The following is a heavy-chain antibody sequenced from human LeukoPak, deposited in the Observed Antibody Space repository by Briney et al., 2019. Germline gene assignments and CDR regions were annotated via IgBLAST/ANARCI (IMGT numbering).Heavy chain of an antibody. CDR2: IYPGDSDI. V-gene: IGHV5-51*01. D-gene: IGHD1-26*01. CDR1: GYSFSGFW. J-gene: IGHJ4*02. CDR3: AKSIVGATGAYRH. Sequence: GESLKISCKGSGYSFSGFWIAWVRQRPGKGLEWMGTIYPGDSDIRYSPSFQGQVSMSADKSISTAHLQWSSLKASDTATYYCAKSIVGATGAYRHWGQGTRVTVSS.